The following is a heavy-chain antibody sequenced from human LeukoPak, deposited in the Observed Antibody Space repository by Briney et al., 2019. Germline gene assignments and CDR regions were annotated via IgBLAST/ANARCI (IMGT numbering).Heavy chain of an antibody. CDR1: GGSISSSSYY. Sequence: SEALSLTCTVSGGSISSSSYYWGWIRQPPGKGLEWIGSIYYSGSTYYNPSLKSRVTISVDTSKNQFSLKLSSVTAADTAVYYCARGRGQLADRGDAFDIWGQGTMVTVSS. CDR2: IYYSGST. J-gene: IGHJ3*02. D-gene: IGHD6-6*01. V-gene: IGHV4-39*07. CDR3: ARGRGQLADRGDAFDI.